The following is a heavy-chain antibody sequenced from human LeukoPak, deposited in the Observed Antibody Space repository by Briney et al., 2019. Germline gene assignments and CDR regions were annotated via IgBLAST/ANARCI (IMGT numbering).Heavy chain of an antibody. CDR1: GFTFSSYA. CDR2: ISYDGSNK. J-gene: IGHJ4*02. Sequence: GGSLRLSCAASGFTFSSYAMHWVRQAPGKGLEWVAVISYDGSNKYYADSVKGRFTISRDNSKNTLYLQMNSLRAEDTAVYYCARDLEYSSSWPDYWGQGTLATVSS. CDR3: ARDLEYSSSWPDY. V-gene: IGHV3-30-3*01. D-gene: IGHD6-13*01.